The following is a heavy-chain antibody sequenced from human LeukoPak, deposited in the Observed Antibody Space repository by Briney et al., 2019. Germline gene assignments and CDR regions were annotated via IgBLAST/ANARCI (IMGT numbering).Heavy chain of an antibody. J-gene: IGHJ4*02. CDR1: GYTFTGYY. Sequence: GASVKVSCKASGYTFTGYYMHWVRQAPGQGLEWMGWINPNSGGTNYAQKFQGWVTMTRDTSISTAYMELSRPRSDDTAVYYCARDGYGSGSYPDYWGQGTLVTVSS. CDR3: ARDGYGSGSYPDY. D-gene: IGHD3-10*01. CDR2: INPNSGGT. V-gene: IGHV1-2*04.